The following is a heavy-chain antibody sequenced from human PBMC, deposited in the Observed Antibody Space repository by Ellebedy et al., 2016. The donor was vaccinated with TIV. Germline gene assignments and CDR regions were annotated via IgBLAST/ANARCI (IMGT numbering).Heavy chain of an antibody. CDR1: GFTFSSYW. CDR3: ARDFYDFWSGYYYSYFDY. J-gene: IGHJ4*02. Sequence: GESLKISCAAPGFTFSSYWMSWVRQAPGKGLEWVANIREDGSEKYYVDSVKGRFTISRDNAKNSLYLQMNSLRAEDTAVYYCARDFYDFWSGYYYSYFDYWGQGTLVTVSS. V-gene: IGHV3-7*01. D-gene: IGHD3-3*01. CDR2: IREDGSEK.